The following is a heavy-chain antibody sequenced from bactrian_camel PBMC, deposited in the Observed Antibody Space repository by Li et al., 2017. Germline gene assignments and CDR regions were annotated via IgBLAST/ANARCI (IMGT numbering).Heavy chain of an antibody. CDR1: GFTFTNYW. CDR3: SINVHAPRVVPGIACAPQEY. V-gene: IGHV3S25*01. Sequence: QLVESGGGLVQPGGSLRLSCAASGFTFTNYWMHWVRQGPGKGLEWVSSSSSGALSLVYADSVKGRFTMSRDNDWRTVYLQMNGLTPEDTAMYYCSINVHAPRVVPGIACAPQEYWGQGTQVTVS. D-gene: IGHD2*01. CDR2: SSSGALSL. J-gene: IGHJ4*01.